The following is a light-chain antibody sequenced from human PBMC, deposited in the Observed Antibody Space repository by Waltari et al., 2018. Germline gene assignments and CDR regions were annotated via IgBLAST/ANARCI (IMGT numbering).Light chain of an antibody. Sequence: DIVMTQSPDSLAVSLGESATINCKSSQSVFYSSNNKNNLAWYQQKPGQPPKLLIYWASTRESGVPDRFSGSGSGTDFTLTISSLQAEDVAVYYCQQYYSTPLTFGGGTKVEIK. CDR2: WAS. J-gene: IGKJ4*01. CDR3: QQYYSTPLT. CDR1: QSVFYSSNNKNN. V-gene: IGKV4-1*01.